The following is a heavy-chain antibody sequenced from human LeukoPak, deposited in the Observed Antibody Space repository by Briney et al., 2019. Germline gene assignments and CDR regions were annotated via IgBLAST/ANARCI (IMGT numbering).Heavy chain of an antibody. CDR3: ARGGGLDV. D-gene: IGHD3-16*01. V-gene: IGHV3-9*01. Sequence: PGGSLRLSCAASGFTFDDYAMHWVRQAPGKGLEWVSGINWNSGSIGYADSVKGRFTISRDNAKNSLYLQMSNLRAEDTAVYFCARGGGLDVWGQGATVTVSS. CDR1: GFTFDDYA. CDR2: INWNSGSI. J-gene: IGHJ6*02.